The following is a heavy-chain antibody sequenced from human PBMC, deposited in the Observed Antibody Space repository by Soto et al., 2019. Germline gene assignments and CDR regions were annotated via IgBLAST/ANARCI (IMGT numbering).Heavy chain of an antibody. J-gene: IGHJ4*02. CDR3: AKAGDSGSFYPDY. Sequence: EVQLVESGGGLVQPGGSLRLSCAASGFTFSSYSMNWVRQAPGKGLEWVSYISSGSSSIYYADSVKGRFTISRDNARNSLYLQMNSLRDEDTAVYYCAKAGDSGSFYPDYWGQGTLVTVSS. CDR1: GFTFSSYS. V-gene: IGHV3-48*02. D-gene: IGHD1-26*01. CDR2: ISSGSSSI.